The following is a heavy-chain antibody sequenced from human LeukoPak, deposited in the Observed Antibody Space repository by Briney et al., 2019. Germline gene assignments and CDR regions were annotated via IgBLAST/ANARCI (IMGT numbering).Heavy chain of an antibody. Sequence: GGSLRLSCAASGFTFDDYGMSWVRQAPGKGLEWVSGINWNGGSTGYADSVKGRFTISRDNAKNSLYLQMNSLRAEDTALYYCARAGGQEEYYDFWSGIFDYWGQGTLVTVSS. V-gene: IGHV3-20*04. CDR3: ARAGGQEEYYDFWSGIFDY. J-gene: IGHJ4*02. CDR1: GFTFDDYG. CDR2: INWNGGST. D-gene: IGHD3-3*01.